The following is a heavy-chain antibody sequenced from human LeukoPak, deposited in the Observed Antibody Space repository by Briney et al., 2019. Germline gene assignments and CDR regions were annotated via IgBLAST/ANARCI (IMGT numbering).Heavy chain of an antibody. CDR1: GGSISSYY. CDR3: ARMRELTYYYDSSGYYPSYYFDY. V-gene: IGHV4-59*01. D-gene: IGHD3-22*01. J-gene: IGHJ4*02. Sequence: KPSETLSLTCTVSGGSISSYYWSWIRQPPGKGLEWIGYIYYSGSTNYNPSLKSRVTISVDTSKNQFSLKLSSVTAADTAVYYCARMRELTYYYDSSGYYPSYYFDYWGQGTLVTVSS. CDR2: IYYSGST.